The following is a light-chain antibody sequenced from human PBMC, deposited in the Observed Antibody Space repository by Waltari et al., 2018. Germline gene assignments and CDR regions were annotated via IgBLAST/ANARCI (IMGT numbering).Light chain of an antibody. J-gene: IGLJ2*01. V-gene: IGLV2-14*03. CDR3: SSYTSSTTVV. CDR2: DVS. Sequence: QSALTQPASVSGSPGQSITISCAGSRYVVGGYKFVSWYQQPPGRAPKLLIYDVSNRPSGISSRFSGSKSGSTASLTISGLQTEDEADYFCSSYTSSTTVVFGGGTKLTVL. CDR1: RYVVGGYKF.